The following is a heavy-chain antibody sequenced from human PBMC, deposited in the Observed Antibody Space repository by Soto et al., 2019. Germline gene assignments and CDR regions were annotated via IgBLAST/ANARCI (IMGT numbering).Heavy chain of an antibody. CDR2: MNPINGAT. D-gene: IGHD6-13*01. CDR1: GYTFTSYG. CDR3: GRGPSPRAPAGGTPYYYAMDV. V-gene: IGHV1-8*02. Sequence: ASVKVSCKASGYTFTSYGISWVRQAPGQGLEWMGWMNPINGATGSARRIQGRVSMTRNTATGTAYLELTSLRSDDTAVYYCGRGPSPRAPAGGTPYYYAMDVWGQGTTVTVSS. J-gene: IGHJ6*02.